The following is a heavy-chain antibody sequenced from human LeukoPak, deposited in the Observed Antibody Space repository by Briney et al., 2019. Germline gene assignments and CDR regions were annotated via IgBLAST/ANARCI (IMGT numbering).Heavy chain of an antibody. Sequence: SEILSLTCTVSGGSISSYYWSWIRQPPGKGLEWIGYIYYSGSTNYNPSLKSRVTISVDTSKNQFSLKLSSVTAADTAVYYCARGISSGWSRAVGYWGQGTLVTVSS. CDR3: ARGISSGWSRAVGY. CDR2: IYYSGST. D-gene: IGHD6-19*01. CDR1: GGSISSYY. J-gene: IGHJ4*02. V-gene: IGHV4-59*01.